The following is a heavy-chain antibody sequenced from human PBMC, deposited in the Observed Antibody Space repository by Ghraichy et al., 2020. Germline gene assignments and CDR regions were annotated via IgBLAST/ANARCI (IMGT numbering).Heavy chain of an antibody. Sequence: GESLNISCAASGFTFSSYGMHWVRQAPGKGLEWVAVISYDGSNKYYADSVKGRFTISRDNSKNTLYLQMNSLRAEDTAVYYCAKDFFDYYDRAEYFQHWGQGTLVTVSS. CDR1: GFTFSSYG. CDR2: ISYDGSNK. V-gene: IGHV3-30*18. CDR3: AKDFFDYYDRAEYFQH. D-gene: IGHD3-22*01. J-gene: IGHJ1*01.